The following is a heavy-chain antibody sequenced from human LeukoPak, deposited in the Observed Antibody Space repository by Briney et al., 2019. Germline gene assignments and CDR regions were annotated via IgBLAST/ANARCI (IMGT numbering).Heavy chain of an antibody. CDR3: ARVVPIYRTFDY. Sequence: PSETLSLTCAVYGGSFSGYYWSWIRQPPGKGLEWIGYIYYSGSTNYNPSLKSRVTISVDTSKNQFSLKLSSVTAADTAVYYCARVVPIYRTFDYWGQGTLVTVSS. CDR2: IYYSGST. J-gene: IGHJ4*02. V-gene: IGHV4-59*01. CDR1: GGSFSGYY. D-gene: IGHD1-14*01.